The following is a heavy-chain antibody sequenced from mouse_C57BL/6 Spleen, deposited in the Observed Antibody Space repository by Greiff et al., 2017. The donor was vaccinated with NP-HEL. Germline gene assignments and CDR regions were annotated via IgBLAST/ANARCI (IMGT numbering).Heavy chain of an antibody. CDR2: IHPNSGST. Sequence: VQLQQSGAELVKPGASVKLSCKASGYTFTSYWMHWVKQRPGQGLEWIGMIHPNSGSTNYNEKFKSKATLTVDKSSSTAYMQLSSLTSEDSAVYYGARKGSYDYDDWFAYWGQGTLVTVSA. D-gene: IGHD2-4*01. J-gene: IGHJ3*01. CDR1: GYTFTSYW. CDR3: ARKGSYDYDDWFAY. V-gene: IGHV1-64*01.